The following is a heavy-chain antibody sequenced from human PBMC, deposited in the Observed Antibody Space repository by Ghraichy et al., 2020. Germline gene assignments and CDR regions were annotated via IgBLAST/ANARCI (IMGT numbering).Heavy chain of an antibody. Sequence: SETLSLTCAVYGGSFSGYYWSWIRQPPGKGLEWIGEINHSGSTNYNPSLKSRVTISVDTSKNQFSLKLSSVTAVDTAVYYCARGHGHYYYYYYMDVWGKGTTVTVSS. D-gene: IGHD4-17*01. J-gene: IGHJ6*03. CDR1: GGSFSGYY. CDR2: INHSGST. CDR3: ARGHGHYYYYYYMDV. V-gene: IGHV4-34*01.